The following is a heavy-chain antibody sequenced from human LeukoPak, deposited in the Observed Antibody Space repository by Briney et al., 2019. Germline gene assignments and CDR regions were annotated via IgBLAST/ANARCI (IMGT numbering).Heavy chain of an antibody. CDR3: AKAGGLDHYYYMDV. Sequence: PGGSLRISCVDSGFTFSHYAMNWVRQAPGKGLEWVSAISGSGGNTYYADSVKGRLTISRDNSRNTLFLQINSLRAEDMAVYYCAKAGGLDHYYYMDVWGKGTTVTVSS. J-gene: IGHJ6*03. V-gene: IGHV3-23*01. CDR2: ISGSGGNT. CDR1: GFTFSHYA.